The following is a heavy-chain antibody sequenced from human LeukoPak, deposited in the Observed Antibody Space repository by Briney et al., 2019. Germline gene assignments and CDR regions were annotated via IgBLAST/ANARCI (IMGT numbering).Heavy chain of an antibody. CDR1: GFTLSNFA. J-gene: IGHJ4*02. CDR2: ITGGSGAK. V-gene: IGHV3-23*01. Sequence: PGGSLRLSCTASGFTLSNFAMSWVRQAPGKGLEWVSTITGGSGAKYYADFVKGRFTISRDNSKDTLYLQMHSLRAEDTAVYFCAKDTPLTTYTSGWSSNSFDYWGQGTLVAVSS. CDR3: AKDTPLTTYTSGWSSNSFDY. D-gene: IGHD6-19*01.